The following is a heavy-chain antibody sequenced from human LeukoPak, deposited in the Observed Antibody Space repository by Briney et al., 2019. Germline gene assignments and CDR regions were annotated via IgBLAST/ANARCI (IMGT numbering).Heavy chain of an antibody. V-gene: IGHV3-21*01. CDR1: GFTFSSYS. CDR3: ARVWYSSSWYPPGAFDI. CDR2: ISSSSSYI. D-gene: IGHD6-13*01. Sequence: AGGSLRLSCAASGFTFSSYSMNWVRQAPGKGLEWVSSISSSSSYIYYADSVKGRFTISRDNAKNSLYLQMNSLRAEDTAVYYCARVWYSSSWYPPGAFDIWGQGTMVTVSS. J-gene: IGHJ3*02.